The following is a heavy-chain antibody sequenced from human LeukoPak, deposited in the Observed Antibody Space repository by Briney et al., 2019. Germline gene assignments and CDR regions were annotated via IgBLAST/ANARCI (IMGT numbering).Heavy chain of an antibody. CDR2: IYPGDSDT. Sequence: GESLKISCKGSGYSFTSYWIGWVRQMPGKGLEWMGIIYPGDSDTRYSPSFQGQVTISADKSLSTAYLQWSSLKASDTAMYYCARLSDSSGYYPTGDYWGQGTLVTVSS. CDR3: ARLSDSSGYYPTGDY. V-gene: IGHV5-51*01. J-gene: IGHJ4*02. CDR1: GYSFTSYW. D-gene: IGHD3-22*01.